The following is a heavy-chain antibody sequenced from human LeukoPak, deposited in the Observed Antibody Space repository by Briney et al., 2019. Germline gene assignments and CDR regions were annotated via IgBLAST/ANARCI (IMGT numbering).Heavy chain of an antibody. V-gene: IGHV1-18*01. CDR1: GYTFTSYG. D-gene: IGHD1-26*01. CDR2: ISAYNGNT. Sequence: ASVKVSCKASGYTFTSYGISWVRQAPGQGLEWMGWISAYNGNTNYAQKLQGRVTMTTDTSTSTAYMELRSLRSDDTAMYYCARDQNSGSYSRFDYWGQGTLVTVSS. CDR3: ARDQNSGSYSRFDY. J-gene: IGHJ4*02.